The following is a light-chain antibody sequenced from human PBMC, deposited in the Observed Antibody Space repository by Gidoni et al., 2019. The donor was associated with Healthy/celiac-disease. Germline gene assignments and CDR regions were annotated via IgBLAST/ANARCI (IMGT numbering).Light chain of an antibody. CDR3: QQRSNWPLT. J-gene: IGKJ4*01. CDR1: QSVSSY. CDR2: DAS. Sequence: EMVLTQSPATLSLSPGERATLSCRASQSVSSYLAWYQQKPGQAPSLLIDDASNRATGIPARFSGSGSGTDFTPTISSLEPEDFAVYYCQQRSNWPLTFGGGTKVEIK. V-gene: IGKV3-11*01.